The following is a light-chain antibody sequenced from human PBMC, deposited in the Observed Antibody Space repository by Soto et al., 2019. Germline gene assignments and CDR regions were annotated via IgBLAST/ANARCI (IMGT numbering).Light chain of an antibody. CDR2: DVS. Sequence: QSALTQPASVSGSPGQSITISCTGTSRDVGGYNYVSWYQQHPGKAPKLMIYDVSSRPLGVSNRFSGSKSGNTASLTISGLQAEDEADYYCSSYTSSNTLLFGGGTKLTVL. J-gene: IGLJ2*01. CDR1: SRDVGGYNY. V-gene: IGLV2-14*01. CDR3: SSYTSSNTLL.